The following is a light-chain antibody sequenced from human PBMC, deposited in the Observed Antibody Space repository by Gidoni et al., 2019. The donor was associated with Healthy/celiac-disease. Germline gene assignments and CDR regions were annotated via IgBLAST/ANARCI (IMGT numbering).Light chain of an antibody. J-gene: IGKJ5*01. CDR1: QHVSSN. CDR3: QQYNNWPPT. CDR2: GAS. V-gene: IGKV3-15*01. Sequence: EIVMKQSPATLSVSPGERATLSCSASQHVSSNLAWYQQQPGQAPRLLIYGASTRATGIPARFSGSGSGTEFTLTISSLQSEDFAVYYCQQYNNWPPTVGQGTRLEIK.